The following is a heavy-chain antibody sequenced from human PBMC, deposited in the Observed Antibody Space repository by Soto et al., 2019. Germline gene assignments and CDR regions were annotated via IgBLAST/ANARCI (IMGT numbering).Heavy chain of an antibody. J-gene: IGHJ6*02. Sequence: QVQLQDSGPGLVKPSQTLSLTCTVSGDYISGGYYWSWIRQHPGKGLEWIGYVSPSGTTYYNPSLNGRVSISRDTSKNQFSLEVTSVTAADTAVYHCARDRGGYGMDVWGQGTTVTVSS. CDR3: ARDRGGYGMDV. V-gene: IGHV4-31*03. CDR2: VSPSGTT. CDR1: GDYISGGYY.